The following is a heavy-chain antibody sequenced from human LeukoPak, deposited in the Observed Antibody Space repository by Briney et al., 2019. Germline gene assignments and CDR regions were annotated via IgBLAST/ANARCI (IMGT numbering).Heavy chain of an antibody. J-gene: IGHJ4*02. CDR2: ISAYNGNT. Sequence: ASVKVSCKASGYTFTSYGISWVRQAPGQGLEWMGWISAYNGNTNYAQKLQGRVTMTTDTSTSTAYMGLRSLRSDDTAVYYCARYSSGWYGYYFDYWGQGTLVTVSS. D-gene: IGHD6-19*01. CDR3: ARYSSGWYGYYFDY. CDR1: GYTFTSYG. V-gene: IGHV1-18*04.